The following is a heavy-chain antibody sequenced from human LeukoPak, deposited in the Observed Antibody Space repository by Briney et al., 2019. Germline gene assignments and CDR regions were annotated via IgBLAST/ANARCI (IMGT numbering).Heavy chain of an antibody. CDR1: GDSINSSNYY. V-gene: IGHV4-39*01. CDR2: MYYSGST. J-gene: IGHJ4*02. CDR3: ARALSSYPYSFDY. Sequence: SETLSLTCTVSGDSINSSNYYWGWIRQPPGKGLEWIGSMYYSGSTYYNPSLKSRVTISVDTSKNQFSLKLSSVTAADTAVYYCARALSSYPYSFDYWGQGTLVTVSS. D-gene: IGHD3-3*01.